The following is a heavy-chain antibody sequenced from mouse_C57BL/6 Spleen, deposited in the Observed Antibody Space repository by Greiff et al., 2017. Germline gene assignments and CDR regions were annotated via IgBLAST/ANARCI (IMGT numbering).Heavy chain of an antibody. Sequence: EVQLVESGGDLVKPGGSLKLSCAASGFTFSSYGMSWVRQTPDKRLEWVATISSGGSYTYYPDSVQGRFTISRDNAKNTLYLQIGSVKSEDTAVYDCERHAITSVVDYWGQGTTLTVSS. CDR3: ERHAITSVVDY. CDR2: ISSGGSYT. CDR1: GFTFSSYG. V-gene: IGHV5-6*01. J-gene: IGHJ2*01. D-gene: IGHD1-1*01.